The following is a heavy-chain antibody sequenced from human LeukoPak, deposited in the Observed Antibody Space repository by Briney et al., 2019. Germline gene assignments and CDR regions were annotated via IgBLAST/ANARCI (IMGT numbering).Heavy chain of an antibody. D-gene: IGHD5-12*01. V-gene: IGHV3-30*04. J-gene: IGHJ4*02. CDR1: GFTFSSYA. CDR3: ARARPSMWIDY. CDR2: ISYDGSDK. Sequence: GGSLRLSCAASGFTFSSYAMYWGRQAPGKGLEWVAVISYDGSDKFYADSVKGRFTISRDSSKNTLYLQMNSLRPEDTAVYYCARARPSMWIDYWGQGTLVTVSS.